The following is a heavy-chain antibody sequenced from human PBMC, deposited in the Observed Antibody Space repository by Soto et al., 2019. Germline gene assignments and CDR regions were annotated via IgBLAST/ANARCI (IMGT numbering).Heavy chain of an antibody. V-gene: IGHV1-69*01. D-gene: IGHD3-3*01. J-gene: IGHJ6*02. CDR1: GGPFSRYT. CDR3: ARHVASVGPTADSYYGMQA. CDR2: ITPILGSA. Sequence: HVQLVQSGAEVRKPGSSVTISCKASGGPFSRYTFTWVRQAPGQGLEWMGGITPILGSANYAQKFQGRVTITADETQTTVKMQLSSLISEDTAAFYCARHVASVGPTADSYYGMQAWGQGTSVIVS.